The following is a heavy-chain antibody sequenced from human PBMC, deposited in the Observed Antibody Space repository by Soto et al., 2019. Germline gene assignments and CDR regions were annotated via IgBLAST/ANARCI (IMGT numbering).Heavy chain of an antibody. Sequence: PGGSLRLSCAVSGFTFSDYYMTWIRQAPGKGLEWVSYISSSTSHTNYADSVKGRFTISRDNAKNSLFLQMNSLRAEDTAKYFCAREGNLGRWLQPLDFWGQGTLVTVSS. J-gene: IGHJ4*02. V-gene: IGHV3-11*05. CDR1: GFTFSDYY. D-gene: IGHD5-12*01. CDR2: ISSSTSHT. CDR3: AREGNLGRWLQPLDF.